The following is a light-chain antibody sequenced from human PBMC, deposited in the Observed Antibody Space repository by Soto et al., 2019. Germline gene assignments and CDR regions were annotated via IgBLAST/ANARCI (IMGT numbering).Light chain of an antibody. J-gene: IGKJ1*01. CDR1: ESISNN. V-gene: IGKV3-15*01. CDR2: GAS. CDR3: QQSYSTPRT. Sequence: EIVMTQSPATLPVSPGARATLSCRAGESISNNLAWYQQKPGQSPRLLIYGASTRATGIPDRFSGSGSGTDFTLTISSLQPEDFATYDGQQSYSTPRTFGQGTKVDIK.